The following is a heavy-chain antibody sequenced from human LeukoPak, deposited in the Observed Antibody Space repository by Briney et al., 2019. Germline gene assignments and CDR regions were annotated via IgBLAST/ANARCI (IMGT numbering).Heavy chain of an antibody. CDR1: GGTFSNYD. Sequence: SVKVSCKASGGTFSNYDVSWVRQAPGQGLEWMGRISLIFGTTNYAQNFQGRVTITTDESTSTAYMELSSLKSEDTAVYYCARGDSSGYSDDVFDIWGQGTMVTVSS. V-gene: IGHV1-69*05. CDR3: ARGDSSGYSDDVFDI. CDR2: ISLIFGTT. J-gene: IGHJ3*02. D-gene: IGHD3-22*01.